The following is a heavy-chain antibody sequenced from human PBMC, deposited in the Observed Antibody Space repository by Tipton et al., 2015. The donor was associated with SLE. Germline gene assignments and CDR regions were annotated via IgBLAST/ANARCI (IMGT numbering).Heavy chain of an antibody. CDR3: ARDHFLDY. Sequence: TLSLTCSVSNGSIGSDYWTWIRQPPGKGLEWIGFITSSGYTNYNPSLQSRVTISIDTSKNQCSLKLSSMSAADTAVYYCARDHFLDYWGQGILVNVSS. V-gene: IGHV4-59*01. D-gene: IGHD2/OR15-2a*01. CDR1: NGSIGSDY. CDR2: ITSSGYT. J-gene: IGHJ4*02.